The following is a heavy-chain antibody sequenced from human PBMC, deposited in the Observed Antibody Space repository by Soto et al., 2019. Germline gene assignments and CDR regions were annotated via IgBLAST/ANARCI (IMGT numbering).Heavy chain of an antibody. V-gene: IGHV3-73*02. CDR2: IRSKGNNYAT. D-gene: IGHD3-22*01. CDR1: GFTFFSGSA. J-gene: IGHJ5*02. Sequence: EVQLVESGGGLVQPGGSLKLSCEASGFTFFSGSAMHWVRQASGKGLEWVGRIRSKGNNYATAYAASVKGRFTMSRDDSKKTAYLQMDSLKTEDTAVYYCARGDYHDTSAYFFAWGQGILVTVSS. CDR3: ARGDYHDTSAYFFA.